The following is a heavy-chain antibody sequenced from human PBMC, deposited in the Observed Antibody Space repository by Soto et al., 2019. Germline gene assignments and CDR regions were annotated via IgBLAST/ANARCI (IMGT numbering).Heavy chain of an antibody. Sequence: PGGSLRLSSAASGFIFSSYGMHWVRQAPGKGLEWVAVISYDGSNKYSADSVKGRFTISRDNSKNTLYLQMNSLRVEDTAVYYCAKDPGFQYNWFDPWGQGTLVTVSS. CDR3: AKDPGFQYNWFDP. CDR2: ISYDGSNK. V-gene: IGHV3-30*18. J-gene: IGHJ5*02. D-gene: IGHD3-3*01. CDR1: GFIFSSYG.